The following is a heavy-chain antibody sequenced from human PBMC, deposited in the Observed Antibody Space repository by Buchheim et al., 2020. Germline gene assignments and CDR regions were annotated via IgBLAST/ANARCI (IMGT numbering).Heavy chain of an antibody. V-gene: IGHV3-30*18. CDR2: ISYDGSNK. Sequence: QVQLVESGGGVVQPGRSLRLSCAASGFTFSSYGMHWVRQAPGKGLEWVAVISYDGSNKYYADSVKGRFTISRDNSKNLMYLQMNSLRAEDTAVYYCAKDREGRLRNYYYGMDVWGQGTT. CDR3: AKDREGRLRNYYYGMDV. J-gene: IGHJ6*02. CDR1: GFTFSSYG.